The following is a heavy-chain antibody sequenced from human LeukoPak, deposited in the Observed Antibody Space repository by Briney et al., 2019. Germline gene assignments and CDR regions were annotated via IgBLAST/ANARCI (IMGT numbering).Heavy chain of an antibody. J-gene: IGHJ4*02. D-gene: IGHD4-17*01. CDR1: GYTFTSYD. V-gene: IGHV1-18*01. CDR3: ARDLTVTKLGNHFDY. Sequence: ASVKVSCKASGYTFTSYDINWVRQAPGQGLEWMGWISAYNGNTNYAQKLPGRVTMTTDTSTSTAYMELRSLRSDDTAVYYCARDLTVTKLGNHFDYWGQGTLVTVSS. CDR2: ISAYNGNT.